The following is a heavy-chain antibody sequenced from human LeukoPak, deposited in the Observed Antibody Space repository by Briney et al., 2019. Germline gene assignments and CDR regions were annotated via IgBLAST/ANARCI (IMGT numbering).Heavy chain of an antibody. J-gene: IGHJ4*02. CDR1: GFTFSNYA. Sequence: GGSLRLSCAASGFTFSNYAIFWVRQAPGKGLEWVTIISFDGNTKYYADSVKGRFTISRDNSKNTLYLQMNSLRAEDTAVYYCARGPASYFESSGYSYYFDYWGQGTLVTVSS. D-gene: IGHD3-22*01. CDR3: ARGPASYFESSGYSYYFDY. CDR2: ISFDGNTK. V-gene: IGHV3-30-3*01.